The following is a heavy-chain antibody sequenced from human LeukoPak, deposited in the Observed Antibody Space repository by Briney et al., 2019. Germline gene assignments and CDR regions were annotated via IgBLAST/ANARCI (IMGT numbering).Heavy chain of an antibody. V-gene: IGHV4-59*01. CDR1: GGSISSYY. Sequence: SETLSLTCTASGGSISSYYWSWIRQPPGKGLEWIAYIYYSGSTNYNPSLKSRVTISVDTSKNQFSLKLSSVTAADTAVYYCARDSTYSGSYYYYGMDVWGQGTTVTVSS. CDR3: ARDSTYSGSYYYYGMDV. CDR2: IYYSGST. J-gene: IGHJ6*02. D-gene: IGHD1-26*01.